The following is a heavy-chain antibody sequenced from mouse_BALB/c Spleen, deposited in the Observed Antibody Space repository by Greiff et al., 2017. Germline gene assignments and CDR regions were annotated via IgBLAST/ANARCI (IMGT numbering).Heavy chain of an antibody. Sequence: QVQLQQSGPGLVAPSQCLSITCTVSGFSLTSYGVSWVRQPPGKGLEWLGVIGGDGSTNYHSALISRLSISKDNSKNQVFLKLNSLQTDETATYYCAKQGGWPYLRYFAYWGQGTLVTVSA. CDR1: GFSLTSYG. D-gene: IGHD1-1*01. CDR3: AKQGGWPYLRYFAY. J-gene: IGHJ3*01. V-gene: IGHV2-3*01. CDR2: IGGDGST.